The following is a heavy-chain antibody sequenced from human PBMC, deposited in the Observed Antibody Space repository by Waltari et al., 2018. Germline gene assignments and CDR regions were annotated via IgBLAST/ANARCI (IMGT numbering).Heavy chain of an antibody. V-gene: IGHV3-53*01. CDR3: ARAGLGSPSQWLQLFDS. Sequence: EAQLVESGGGLIQPGGSLRLSCEASGFRVSYNYMCWVRQAPGKGLAWVSVIHAGGNTFYGDSVKGRFTISRDISKNTVYLQINSLTVEDSAIYYCARAGLGSPSQWLQLFDSWGQETLVTVSS. CDR2: IHAGGNT. D-gene: IGHD6-19*01. CDR1: GFRVSYNY. J-gene: IGHJ4*02.